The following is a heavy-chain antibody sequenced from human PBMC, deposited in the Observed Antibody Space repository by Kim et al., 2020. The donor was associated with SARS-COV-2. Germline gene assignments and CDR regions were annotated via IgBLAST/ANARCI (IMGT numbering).Heavy chain of an antibody. J-gene: IGHJ5*02. CDR3: ARLRSGVGWFDP. Sequence: YYTPSIKSRVTISVDTSNNHFSLRLSSVTAADTAVYYCARLRSGVGWFDPWGQGTLVTVSS. V-gene: IGHV4-39*02. D-gene: IGHD5-12*01.